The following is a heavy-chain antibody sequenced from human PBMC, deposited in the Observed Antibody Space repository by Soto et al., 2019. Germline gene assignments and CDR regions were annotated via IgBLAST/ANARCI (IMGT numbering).Heavy chain of an antibody. V-gene: IGHV4-38-2*01. J-gene: IGHJ5*02. CDR2: IYHSGST. D-gene: IGHD3-3*01. CDR1: GYSISGGYY. CDR3: ARGGGVLRFLEWSRPTNWFDP. Sequence: PSETLSLTCAVSGYSISGGYYWGWIRQPPGKGLEWIGSIYHSGSTYYNPSLKSRVTISVDTSKNQFSLKLSSVTAADTAVYYCARGGGVLRFLEWSRPTNWFDPWGQGTLVTVSS.